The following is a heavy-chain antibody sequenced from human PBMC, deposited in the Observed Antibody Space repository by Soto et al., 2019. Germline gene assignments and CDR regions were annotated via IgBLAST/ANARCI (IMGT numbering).Heavy chain of an antibody. CDR1: GGSFSGYY. J-gene: IGHJ2*01. CDR2: INHSGST. V-gene: IGHV4-34*01. D-gene: IGHD3-16*02. Sequence: QVQLQQWGAGLLKPSETLSLTCAVYGGSFSGYYWSWIRQPPGKGLEWIGEINHSGSTNYNPSLKSRVTISVDTSTNQFSLKLSSVTAADTAVYYCARTGNDYIWGSYRYTSWYFDLWGRGTLVTVSS. CDR3: ARTGNDYIWGSYRYTSWYFDL.